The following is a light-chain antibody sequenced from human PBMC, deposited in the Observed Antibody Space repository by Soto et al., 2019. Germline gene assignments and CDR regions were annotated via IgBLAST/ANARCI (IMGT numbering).Light chain of an antibody. Sequence: DIQMTQSPSSLSAFVGDRVTITCRASQSINRYLNWYQQRPGKAPKLLIYGASTLQSGVPSRFSRSGAGTEFTLTIGSLQPEDFATYYCQQSYRTPRSFGQGTKVETK. CDR1: QSINRY. J-gene: IGKJ1*01. CDR2: GAS. CDR3: QQSYRTPRS. V-gene: IGKV1-39*01.